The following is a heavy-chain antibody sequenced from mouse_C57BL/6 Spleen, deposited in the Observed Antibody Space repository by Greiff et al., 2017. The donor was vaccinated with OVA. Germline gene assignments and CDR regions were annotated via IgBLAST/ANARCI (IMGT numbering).Heavy chain of an antibody. Sequence: VQLQQSGAELVRPGTSVKVSCKASGYAFTNYLIEWVTQRPGQGLEWIGVINPGSGGTNYNEKFKGKATLTADKSSSTAYMQRSSLTSEDSAVYFCARWGDYDDYFDYWGQGTTLTVSS. CDR3: ARWGDYDDYFDY. V-gene: IGHV1-54*01. CDR2: INPGSGGT. J-gene: IGHJ2*01. D-gene: IGHD2-4*01. CDR1: GYAFTNYL.